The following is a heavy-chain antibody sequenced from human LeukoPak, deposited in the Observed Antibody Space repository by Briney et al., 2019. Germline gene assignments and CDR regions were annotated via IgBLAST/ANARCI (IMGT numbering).Heavy chain of an antibody. J-gene: IGHJ4*02. CDR1: GYTFTGYY. Sequence: ASVKVSCKASGYTFTGYYIHWVRQAPGQGLEWMGWINPNSGGTNYAPTFQGRVTMTRDTSISTAYMELSRLRSDDTAVYYCASRMIEYSSSSGGIGDYWGQGTLVTVSS. CDR3: ASRMIEYSSSSGGIGDY. V-gene: IGHV1-2*02. D-gene: IGHD6-6*01. CDR2: INPNSGGT.